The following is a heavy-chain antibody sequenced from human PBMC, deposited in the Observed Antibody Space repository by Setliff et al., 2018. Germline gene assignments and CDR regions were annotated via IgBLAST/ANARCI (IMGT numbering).Heavy chain of an antibody. J-gene: IGHJ4*02. V-gene: IGHV4-39*01. CDR3: ARGRNVAARLDS. Sequence: PSETLSLTCAVSGASIRNNYYWGWIRQSPGTGLEWIGSIFYNGMAYYNPSLKSRVTMSVDTSKNQFSLNLTSVTAADTAVYYCARGRNVAARLDSWGQGTLVTVSS. CDR1: GASIRNNYY. CDR2: IFYNGMA. D-gene: IGHD6-6*01.